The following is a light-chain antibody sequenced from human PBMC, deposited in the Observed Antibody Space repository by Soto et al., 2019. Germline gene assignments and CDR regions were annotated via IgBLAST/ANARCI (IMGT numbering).Light chain of an antibody. V-gene: IGKV4-1*01. J-gene: IGKJ4*01. Sequence: DIVMTQSPDSLAVSLGERATINCKSSQSVLYNSDNKNYLAWYQQKAGQPPKLLIYWASTRDSGVPDRCSGSGSGADITLTITNLQAEDVAVYYCQQYYTTLSFGGRTKVEIK. CDR1: QSVLYNSDNKNY. CDR2: WAS. CDR3: QQYYTTLS.